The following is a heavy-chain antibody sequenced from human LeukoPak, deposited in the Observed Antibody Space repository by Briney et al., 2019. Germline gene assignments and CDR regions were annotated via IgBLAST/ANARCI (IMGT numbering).Heavy chain of an antibody. CDR1: GFTFDDYA. CDR3: AKEGRPAAPFFDY. CDR2: ISWNSGSI. Sequence: GRSLRLSCAASGFTFDDYAMHWVRQAPGKGLEWVSGISWNSGSIGYADSVKGRFTISRDSAKNSLYLQMNSLRAEDTALYYCAKEGRPAAPFFDYWGQGTLVTVSS. J-gene: IGHJ4*02. V-gene: IGHV3-9*01. D-gene: IGHD2-2*01.